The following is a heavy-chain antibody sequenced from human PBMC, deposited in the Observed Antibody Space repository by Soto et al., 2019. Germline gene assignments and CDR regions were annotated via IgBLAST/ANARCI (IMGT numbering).Heavy chain of an antibody. CDR1: GGSVSSGSYY. J-gene: IGHJ4*02. D-gene: IGHD3-10*01. CDR3: ARDRDHYFDY. V-gene: IGHV4-61*01. Sequence: QVQLQESGPGLVKPSETLSLTCTVSGGSVSSGSYYWSWIRQPPGKGLEWIGYIYYSGSTNYNPSLKSRVTISVDTSKNQFSLKLSSVTAADTAVYYCARDRDHYFDYWAREPWSPSPQ. CDR2: IYYSGST.